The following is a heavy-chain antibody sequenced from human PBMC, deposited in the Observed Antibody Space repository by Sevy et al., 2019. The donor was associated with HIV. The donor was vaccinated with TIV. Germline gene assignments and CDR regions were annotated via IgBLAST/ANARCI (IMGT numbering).Heavy chain of an antibody. D-gene: IGHD4-17*01. Sequence: SETLSLTCAVYGGSFSGYYWSWIRQPPGKGLEWIGEINHSGSTNYNPSLKSRVTISVDTSKNQFSLKRSSVTAADTAVYYCARGGVSTVTTPSYGMDVWGQGTTVTVSS. CDR1: GGSFSGYY. CDR2: INHSGST. CDR3: ARGGVSTVTTPSYGMDV. J-gene: IGHJ6*02. V-gene: IGHV4-34*01.